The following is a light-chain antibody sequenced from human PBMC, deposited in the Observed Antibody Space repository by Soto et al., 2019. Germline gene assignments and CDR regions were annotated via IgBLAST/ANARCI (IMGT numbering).Light chain of an antibody. Sequence: QSVLTQPPSVSGAPGQRVTISCTGSSSKIGAGYDVHWYQQLPGTAPKLLIYVNNNRPSGVPDRFSASKSGTSASLVITGLQAEDEADYYCQSYDSSLSTSGVFGGGTKLTVL. CDR1: SSKIGAGYD. V-gene: IGLV1-40*01. CDR3: QSYDSSLSTSGV. CDR2: VNN. J-gene: IGLJ3*02.